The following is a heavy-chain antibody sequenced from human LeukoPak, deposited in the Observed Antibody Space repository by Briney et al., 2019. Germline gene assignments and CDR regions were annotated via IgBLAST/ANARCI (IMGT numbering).Heavy chain of an antibody. CDR2: VHHTGRA. CDR3: AREPDA. V-gene: IGHV4-39*06. Sequence: SETLSLTCTVSGDSISGSNYHWGWIRQPPGKGLEWLGTVHHTGRAFYNPSLRGRTTVSVDTSKNEFPLKLTSVTAADTAVYYCAREPDAWGQGILVIVSS. CDR1: GDSISGSNYH. J-gene: IGHJ5*02.